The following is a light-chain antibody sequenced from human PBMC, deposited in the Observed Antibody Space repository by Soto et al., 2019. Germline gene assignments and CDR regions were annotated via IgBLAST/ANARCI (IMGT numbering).Light chain of an antibody. Sequence: QAVVTQSSSASASLGSSVKLTCTLSSGHSSYIIAWHQQQPGKAPRYLMKLEGSGSYNKGSGVPDRFSGSSSGADLYLTISNLHSEDEADYYCETWDSNTRVFGGGTKLTVL. CDR3: ETWDSNTRV. V-gene: IGLV4-60*03. CDR1: SGHSSYI. J-gene: IGLJ2*01. CDR2: LEGSGSY.